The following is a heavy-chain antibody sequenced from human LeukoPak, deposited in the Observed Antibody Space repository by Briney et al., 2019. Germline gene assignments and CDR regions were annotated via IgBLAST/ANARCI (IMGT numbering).Heavy chain of an antibody. CDR2: ISYDGSNK. J-gene: IGHJ5*02. V-gene: IGHV3-30*04. Sequence: PGGSLRLSCAASGFTFSSYAMHWVRQAPGKGLEWVAVISYDGSNKYYADSVRGRFTISRDNSKNTLYLQMNSLRAEDTAVYYCAKDGADIVVVPAATTDSHWFDPWGQGTLVTVSS. CDR3: AKDGADIVVVPAATTDSHWFDP. D-gene: IGHD2-2*01. CDR1: GFTFSSYA.